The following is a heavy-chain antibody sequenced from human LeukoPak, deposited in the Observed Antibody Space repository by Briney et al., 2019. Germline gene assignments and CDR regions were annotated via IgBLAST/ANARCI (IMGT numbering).Heavy chain of an antibody. D-gene: IGHD2-15*01. V-gene: IGHV1-2*04. Sequence: ASVKVSCKASGYTFTGYYMHWVRQAPGQGLEWMGWINPNSGGTNYAQKFQRWVTMTRDTSISTAYMELSRLRSDDTAVYYCARGVGKKGRYCSGGSCYSVPDAFDIWGQGTMVTVSS. CDR2: INPNSGGT. CDR3: ARGVGKKGRYCSGGSCYSVPDAFDI. J-gene: IGHJ3*02. CDR1: GYTFTGYY.